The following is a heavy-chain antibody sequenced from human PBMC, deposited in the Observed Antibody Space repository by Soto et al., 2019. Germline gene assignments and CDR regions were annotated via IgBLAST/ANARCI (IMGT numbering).Heavy chain of an antibody. CDR1: GFTFISYE. J-gene: IGHJ6*02. V-gene: IGHV3-48*03. D-gene: IGHD2-2*02. CDR3: ARDFKGYSMDV. CDR2: ITSNGNII. Sequence: EVQLVESGGGLVQPGGSLRLSCAASGFTFISYEMNWVRQAPGKGLEWVSYITSNGNIIYYADSVKGRFTISRNNAKNSLYLQMNSLRAEDTAVYYCARDFKGYSMDVWGQGTTVTVSS.